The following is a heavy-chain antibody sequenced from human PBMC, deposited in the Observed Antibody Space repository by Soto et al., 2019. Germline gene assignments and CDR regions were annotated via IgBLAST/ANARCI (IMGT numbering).Heavy chain of an antibody. CDR3: ARPHYDSNTFYYFFDY. V-gene: IGHV4-34*12. Sequence: SETLSLTCAVYCGSFSGYFWSWIRQPPGKGLEWIGEIFHGGSTNYGPSLKSRVTISVDTSKNQFSLELSSVTTADTAVYYCARPHYDSNTFYYFFDYWGQGTLVTVSS. J-gene: IGHJ4*02. CDR2: IFHGGST. D-gene: IGHD3-22*01. CDR1: CGSFSGYF.